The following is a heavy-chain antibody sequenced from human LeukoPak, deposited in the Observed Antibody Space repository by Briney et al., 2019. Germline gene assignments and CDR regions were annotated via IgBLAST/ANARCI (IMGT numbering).Heavy chain of an antibody. Sequence: SVTVSCKASGGTFSSYAISWVRQAPGHGLEWMGGIIPIFGTANYAQKFQGRVTITADESTSTAYMELSSLRSEDTAVYYCAREGGSHSVYFDYWGQGTLVTVSS. CDR3: AREGGSHSVYFDY. V-gene: IGHV1-69*01. CDR2: IIPIFGTA. D-gene: IGHD1-26*01. J-gene: IGHJ4*02. CDR1: GGTFSSYA.